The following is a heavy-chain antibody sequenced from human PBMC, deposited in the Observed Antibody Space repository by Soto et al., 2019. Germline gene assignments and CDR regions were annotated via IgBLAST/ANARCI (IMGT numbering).Heavy chain of an antibody. J-gene: IGHJ4*02. V-gene: IGHV3-30-3*01. Sequence: GGSLRLSCAASGFTFGSYAMHWVRQAPGKGLEWVAVISYDGSNKYYADSVKGRFTISRDNSKNTLYLQMNSLRAEDTAVYYCRGGTNYFDYWGQGTLVTVSS. CDR3: RGGTNYFDY. D-gene: IGHD3-16*01. CDR1: GFTFGSYA. CDR2: ISYDGSNK.